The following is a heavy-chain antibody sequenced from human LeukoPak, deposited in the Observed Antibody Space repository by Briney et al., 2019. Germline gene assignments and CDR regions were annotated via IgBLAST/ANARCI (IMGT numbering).Heavy chain of an antibody. CDR3: AKDDAWGRYKD. J-gene: IGHJ1*01. CDR1: GFTFSSHG. V-gene: IGHV3-23*01. D-gene: IGHD3-16*01. CDR2: ISPSGGIT. Sequence: HSGGSLRLSCAASGFTFSSHGMNWVRQAPGKGQEWVSGISPSGGITYYTDSVKGRFTISRDNSKNTVSLQMNSLRGDDTAVYYCAKDDAWGRYKDWGQGTLVTVSS.